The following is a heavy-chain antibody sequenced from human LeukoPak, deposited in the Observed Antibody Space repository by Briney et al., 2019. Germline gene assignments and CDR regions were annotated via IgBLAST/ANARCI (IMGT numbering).Heavy chain of an antibody. CDR3: ARFGYVAAVDV. V-gene: IGHV3-7*01. D-gene: IGHD2-15*01. J-gene: IGHJ4*02. CDR1: GFSFSAYW. Sequence: GGSLRLSCAASGFSFSAYWMTWVRQAPGTGPEWVANINPAGSETYYVDPVKGRFSISRDNAKNLVYLQMNSLRAEDTAVYHCARFGYVAAVDVWGQGTPVTVSS. CDR2: INPAGSET.